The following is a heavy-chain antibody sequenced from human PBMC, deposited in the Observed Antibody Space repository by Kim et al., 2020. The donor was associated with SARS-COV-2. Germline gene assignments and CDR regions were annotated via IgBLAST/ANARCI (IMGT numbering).Heavy chain of an antibody. V-gene: IGHV3-30*18. CDR1: GFTFSSYG. CDR2: ISYDGSNK. CDR3: AKDYAVAGTGCSDY. Sequence: GGSLRLSCAASGFTFSSYGMHWVRQAPGKGLEWVAVISYDGSNKYYADSVKGRFTISRDNSKNTLYLQMNSLRAEDTAVYYCAKDYAVAGTGCSDYWGQGTLVTVSS. D-gene: IGHD6-19*01. J-gene: IGHJ4*02.